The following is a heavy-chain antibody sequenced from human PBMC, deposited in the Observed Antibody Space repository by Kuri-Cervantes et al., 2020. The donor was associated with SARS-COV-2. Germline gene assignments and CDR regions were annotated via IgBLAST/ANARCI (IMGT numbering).Heavy chain of an antibody. J-gene: IGHJ3*02. CDR3: ARAGELRAFDI. CDR2: ISSSSSYV. D-gene: IGHD1-26*01. V-gene: IGHV3-21*01. Sequence: GASLRLCCAASGFTFSSYSMNWVRQAPGKGLEWVSSISSSSSYVDYADSVKGRFTISRDNARNSLYLRMNSLRAEDTAVYYCARAGELRAFDIWGQGTMDNVSS. CDR1: GFTFSSYS.